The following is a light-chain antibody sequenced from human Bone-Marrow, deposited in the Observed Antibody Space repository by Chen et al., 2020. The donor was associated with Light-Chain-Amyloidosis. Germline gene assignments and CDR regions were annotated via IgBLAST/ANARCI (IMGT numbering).Light chain of an antibody. CDR3: QSADSSGTYEVI. V-gene: IGLV3-25*03. CDR2: RDT. CDR1: DLPTKY. J-gene: IGLJ2*01. Sequence: SYELTQTPSVSVSPGQTARMTCSGDDLPTKYAYLYQKPGQAPVLVIHRDTERPSGSSERFSGSSSGTTATLTISGVQAEDEADYHCQSADSSGTYEVIFGGGTKLTVL.